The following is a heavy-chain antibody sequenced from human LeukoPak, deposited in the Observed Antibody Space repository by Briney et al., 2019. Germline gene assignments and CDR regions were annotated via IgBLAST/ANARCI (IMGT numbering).Heavy chain of an antibody. CDR1: GFTFSIYT. CDR3: ARGRTNYYGSGSYRKGFDY. V-gene: IGHV3-48*01. Sequence: AGGSLRLSCAASGFTFSIYTMNWVRQAPGKGLEWISYISSSSNTIYYADSVKGRFTISRDNAKNSLYLQLNSLRAEDTAVYYCARGRTNYYGSGSYRKGFDYWGQGTLVTVSS. J-gene: IGHJ4*02. CDR2: ISSSSNTI. D-gene: IGHD3-10*01.